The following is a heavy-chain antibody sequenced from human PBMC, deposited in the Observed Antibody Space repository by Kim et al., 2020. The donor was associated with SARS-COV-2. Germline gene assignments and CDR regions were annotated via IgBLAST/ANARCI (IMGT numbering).Heavy chain of an antibody. CDR3: AKVRNPGRYCSSTSCYELDY. Sequence: GGSLRLSCAASGFTFSSYGMHWVRQAPGKGLEWVAVISYDGSNKYYADSVKGRFTISRDNSKNTLYLQMNSLRAEDTAVYYCAKVRNPGRYCSSTSCYELDYWGQGTLVTVSS. CDR2: ISYDGSNK. D-gene: IGHD2-2*01. CDR1: GFTFSSYG. V-gene: IGHV3-30*18. J-gene: IGHJ4*02.